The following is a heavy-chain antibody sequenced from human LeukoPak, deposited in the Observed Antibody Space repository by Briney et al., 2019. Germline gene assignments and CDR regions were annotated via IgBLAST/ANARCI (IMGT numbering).Heavy chain of an antibody. CDR1: GFTFSSYA. V-gene: IGHV3-23*01. J-gene: IGHJ5*02. CDR3: AKDRESEMATISPLGP. D-gene: IGHD5-24*01. CDR2: ISGSGGST. Sequence: GGSLRLSCAASGFTFSSYAMSWVRQAPGKGLEWVSAISGSGGSTYYADPVKGRFTISRDNSKNTLYLQMNSLRAEDTAVYYCAKDRESEMATISPLGPWGQGTLVTVSS.